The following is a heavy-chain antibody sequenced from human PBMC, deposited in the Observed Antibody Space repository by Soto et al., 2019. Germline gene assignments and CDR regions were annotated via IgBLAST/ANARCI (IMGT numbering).Heavy chain of an antibody. CDR2: FYHSGTT. CDR3: ARDPGYCTDGVCPIFDF. D-gene: IGHD2-8*01. J-gene: IGHJ4*02. Sequence: SETLSLTCTVTGDSISSRSYYWGWIRQLPGKGLEWIGHFYHSGTTNYSPALKSRVTISIDQSKNQFSLRLNSVTAADTAVYFCARDPGYCTDGVCPIFDFWGQGIPVTVSS. CDR1: GDSISSRSYY. V-gene: IGHV4-61*05.